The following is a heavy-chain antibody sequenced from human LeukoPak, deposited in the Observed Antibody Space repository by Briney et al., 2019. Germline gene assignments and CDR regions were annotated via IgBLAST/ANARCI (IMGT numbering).Heavy chain of an antibody. D-gene: IGHD3-10*01. Sequence: SETLSLTCTVSGGSTSSYYWSWIRQPPGKGLEWIGYIYYSGSTNYNPSLKSRVTISVDTSKNQFSLKLSSVTAADTAVYYCARDQGVAMVRGVTAYYGMDVWGKGTTVTVSS. J-gene: IGHJ6*04. CDR1: GGSTSSYY. V-gene: IGHV4-59*01. CDR3: ARDQGVAMVRGVTAYYGMDV. CDR2: IYYSGST.